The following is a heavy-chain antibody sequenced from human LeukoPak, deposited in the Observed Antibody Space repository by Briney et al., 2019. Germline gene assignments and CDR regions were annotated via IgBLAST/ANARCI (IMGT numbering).Heavy chain of an antibody. V-gene: IGHV3-23*01. CDR1: GFTFSSYG. J-gene: IGHJ4*02. CDR2: FSGSGGST. D-gene: IGHD6-13*01. Sequence: GGSLSLSCAASGFTFSSYGMSWVRQAPGKGLEWVPAFSGSGGSTYYADSVKGRFTISRDNSKNTLYLQMNSLRAEDTAVYYCAKGGKPDGDHIAPNDYWGQGTLVTVSS. CDR3: AKGGKPDGDHIAPNDY.